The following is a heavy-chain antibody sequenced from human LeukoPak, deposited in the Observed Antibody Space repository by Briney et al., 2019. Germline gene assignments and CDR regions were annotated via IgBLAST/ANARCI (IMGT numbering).Heavy chain of an antibody. D-gene: IGHD2-21*02. V-gene: IGHV4-59*08. Sequence: SETLSLTCTVSGGSISNYYWSWIRQPPGKGLEWIGYIYYSGSTNYNPSLKSRVTISVDTSKNQFSLKVTSVTAADTAVYYCARGPRADVTPFTTYYFYGMDVWGQGTTVTVS. CDR2: IYYSGST. CDR1: GGSISNYY. J-gene: IGHJ6*02. CDR3: ARGPRADVTPFTTYYFYGMDV.